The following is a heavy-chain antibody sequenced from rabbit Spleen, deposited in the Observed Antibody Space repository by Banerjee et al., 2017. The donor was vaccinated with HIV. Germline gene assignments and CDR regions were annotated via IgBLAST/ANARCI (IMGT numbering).Heavy chain of an antibody. CDR2: IYVGSGGGT. Sequence: QEQLVESGGGLFQPGGSLTLTCTASGFPLSSSYYMCWVRQAPGKGLEWIACIYVGSGGGTKYASWAKGRFTISKTSSTTVTLQMTSLTVADTATYFCARAGEGGDGYLNLWGQGTLVTVS. D-gene: IGHD5-1*01. V-gene: IGHV1S45*01. CDR1: GFPLSSSYY. CDR3: ARAGEGGDGYLNL. J-gene: IGHJ4*01.